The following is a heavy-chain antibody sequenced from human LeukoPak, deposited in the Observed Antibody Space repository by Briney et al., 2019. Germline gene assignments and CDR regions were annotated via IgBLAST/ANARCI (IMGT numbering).Heavy chain of an antibody. CDR3: ARHPTGIAAAGKITHAFDI. V-gene: IGHV1-2*04. J-gene: IGHJ3*02. Sequence: ASVKVSCKASGYTFTGYYMHWVRQAPGQGLEWMGWINPNGGGTNYAQKFQGWVTMTRDTTISTAYMELSRLRSDDTAVYYCARHPTGIAAAGKITHAFDIWGQGTMVTVSS. CDR1: GYTFTGYY. CDR2: INPNGGGT. D-gene: IGHD6-13*01.